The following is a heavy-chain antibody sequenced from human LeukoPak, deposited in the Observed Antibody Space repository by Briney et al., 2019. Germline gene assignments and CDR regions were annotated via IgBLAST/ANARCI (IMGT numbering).Heavy chain of an antibody. J-gene: IGHJ3*02. CDR2: INPSGGST. V-gene: IGHV1-46*01. Sequence: ASVKVSCKASGYTFTSYYMHWVRQAPGQGLEWMGIINPSGGSTSYAQKFQGRVTMTRDTSTSTVYMELSSLRSEDTAVYYCARQYSSSGEQDAFDIWGQGTMVTVSS. CDR3: ARQYSSSGEQDAFDI. D-gene: IGHD6-13*01. CDR1: GYTFTSYY.